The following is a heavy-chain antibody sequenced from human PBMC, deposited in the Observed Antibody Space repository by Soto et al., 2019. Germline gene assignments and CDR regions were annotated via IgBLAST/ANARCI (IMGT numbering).Heavy chain of an antibody. V-gene: IGHV1-8*01. D-gene: IGHD4-17*01. J-gene: IGHJ2*01. Sequence: QVQLVQSGAEVKKPGASVRVSCQASGYPFTYYDINWVRQAPGQGLEWMGWMNPKSGNTGSAQRFQGRLTMTSNTSINTAYMDLTSLTSEDGATHYCARVHTVTTYFDVWGRDTPVTVSS. CDR3: ARVHTVTTYFDV. CDR1: GYPFTYYD. CDR2: MNPKSGNT.